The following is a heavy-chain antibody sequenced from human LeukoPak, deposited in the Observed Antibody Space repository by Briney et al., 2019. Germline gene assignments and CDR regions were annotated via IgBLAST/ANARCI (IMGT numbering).Heavy chain of an antibody. Sequence: ASVTVSCTASGYTLTSYAIHWVRQAPGQRPEWMGWINTGNGNTKYSQKFQGRVTITRDTSANTAYMELSSLRFEDTAVYYCARGGSRMTTFFDYWGQGTLVTVSS. CDR3: ARGGSRMTTFFDY. D-gene: IGHD4-11*01. CDR2: INTGNGNT. V-gene: IGHV1-3*04. CDR1: GYTLTSYA. J-gene: IGHJ4*02.